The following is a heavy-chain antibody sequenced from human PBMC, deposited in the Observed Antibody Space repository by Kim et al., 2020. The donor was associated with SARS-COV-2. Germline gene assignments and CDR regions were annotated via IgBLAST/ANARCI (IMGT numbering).Heavy chain of an antibody. CDR2: ISSSNYYI. V-gene: IGHV3-21*01. CDR3: ARGDYGDYGPLYHYYGMDV. Sequence: GGSLILSCAASGFTFSSYSMNWARQAPGKGLEWVSSISSSNYYIYYADSVKGRFTISRDNAKNSLYLQMNSLRADDTAVYYCARGDYGDYGPLYHYYGMDVWGQGTTVTVSS. CDR1: GFTFSSYS. D-gene: IGHD4-17*01. J-gene: IGHJ6*02.